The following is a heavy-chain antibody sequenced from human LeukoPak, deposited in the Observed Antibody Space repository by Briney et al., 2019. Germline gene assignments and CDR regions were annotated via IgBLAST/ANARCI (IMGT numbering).Heavy chain of an antibody. D-gene: IGHD4-17*01. CDR1: ELTFSSYA. Sequence: GSLRHSCAASELTFSSYARHWVRQAPGKGLEWVAVISYDGNNKYYADSVKGRFTISRDNSKNTLYLQMNSLRAEDTAVYYCAKSPNYGDYLFIDYWGQGTLVTVSS. CDR3: AKSPNYGDYLFIDY. V-gene: IGHV3-30*18. CDR2: ISYDGNNK. J-gene: IGHJ4*02.